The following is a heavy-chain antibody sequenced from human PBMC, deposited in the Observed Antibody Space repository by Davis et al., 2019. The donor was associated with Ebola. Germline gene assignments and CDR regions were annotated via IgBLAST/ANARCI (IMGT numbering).Heavy chain of an antibody. CDR2: IYSGGST. CDR3: ARAADRDMGLHLGESPYNYYYYGMDV. V-gene: IGHV3-53*01. J-gene: IGHJ6*02. CDR1: GFTVSSNY. D-gene: IGHD3-16*01. Sequence: PGGSLRLSCAASGFTVSSNYMSWVRQAPGKGLEWVSVIYSGGSTYYADSVKGRFTISRDNSKNTLYHQMNSLRAEDTAVYYCARAADRDMGLHLGESPYNYYYYGMDVWGQGTTVTVSS.